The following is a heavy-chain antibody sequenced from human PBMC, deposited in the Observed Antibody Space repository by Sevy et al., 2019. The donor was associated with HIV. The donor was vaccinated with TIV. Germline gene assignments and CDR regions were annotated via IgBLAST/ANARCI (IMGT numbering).Heavy chain of an antibody. CDR2: IYNSGST. V-gene: IGHV4-31*03. CDR1: GGPISSGGYY. J-gene: IGHJ6*02. Sequence: SETLSLTCSVSGGPISSGGYYWSWIRQHPRKGLEWIGYIYNSGSTYYTPSLKSRVTISLDTSQNQFSLKMSSVTAAXXXXXXXXXXXXXXXFYGMDVWGQGTTVTVSS. CDR3: XXXXXXXXFYGMDV.